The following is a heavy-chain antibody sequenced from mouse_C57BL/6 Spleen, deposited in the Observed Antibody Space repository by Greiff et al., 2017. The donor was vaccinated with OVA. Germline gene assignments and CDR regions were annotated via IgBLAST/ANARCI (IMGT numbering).Heavy chain of an antibody. CDR2: IYPGSGNT. J-gene: IGHJ2*01. CDR1: GYTFTDYY. Sequence: VQLEESGAELVRPGASVKLSCKASGYTFTDYYIHWVKQRPGQGLEWIARIYPGSGNTYYNEKFKGKATLTAEKSSSTAYMQLSSLTSEDSAVYFCASGLFDYWGQGTTLTVSS. CDR3: ASGLFDY. V-gene: IGHV1-76*01.